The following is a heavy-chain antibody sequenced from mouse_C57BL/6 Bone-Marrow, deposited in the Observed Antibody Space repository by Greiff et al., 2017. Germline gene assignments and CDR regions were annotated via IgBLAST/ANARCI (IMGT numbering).Heavy chain of an antibody. CDR3: TSTIGFAY. Sequence: VQLQQSGAELVRPGASVKLSCTASGFNIKDDYMHWVKQRPEQGLEWIGWIDPENGDTEYASKFQGKATITADTSSNTAYLQLSSLTSEDTAVYSCTSTIGFAYWGQGTLVTVSA. CDR1: GFNIKDDY. J-gene: IGHJ3*01. CDR2: IDPENGDT. D-gene: IGHD2-1*01. V-gene: IGHV14-4*01.